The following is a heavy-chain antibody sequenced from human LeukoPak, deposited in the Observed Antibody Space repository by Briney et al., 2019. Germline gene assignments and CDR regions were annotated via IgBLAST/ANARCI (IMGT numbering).Heavy chain of an antibody. CDR3: ARHTIFCSFINCSPFDP. D-gene: IGHD3-3*01. CDR2: VSHDGIT. V-gene: IGHV4-39*01. J-gene: IGHJ5*02. CDR1: GGSINSALY. Sequence: SETLSLTCTVSGGSINSALYWAWIRQTPEQQLEWIGSVSHDGITKYGPSLGGRVSLSADTSKNAFFMEVNSVTAADSAIYYCARHTIFCSFINCSPFDPWGQGTLVTVSS.